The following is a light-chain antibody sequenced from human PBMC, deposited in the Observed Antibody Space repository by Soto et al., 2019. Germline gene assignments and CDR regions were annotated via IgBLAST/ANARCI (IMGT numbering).Light chain of an antibody. CDR3: GTWDSSLSAVV. V-gene: IGLV1-51*02. CDR1: SSNIGNNY. CDR2: ENN. Sequence: QSALTQPPSVSVAPGQKVTISCSGSSSNIGNNYVSWYQQLPGTAPKLLIYENNKRPSGIPDRFSGSKSGTSATLGITGLQTGDEADYYCGTWDSSLSAVVFGGGTQLTVL. J-gene: IGLJ2*01.